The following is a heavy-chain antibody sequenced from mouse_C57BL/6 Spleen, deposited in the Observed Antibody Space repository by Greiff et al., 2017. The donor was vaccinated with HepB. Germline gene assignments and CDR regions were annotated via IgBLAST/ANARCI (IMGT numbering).Heavy chain of an antibody. D-gene: IGHD5-1*01. CDR3: ARVPRD. V-gene: IGHV5-4*03. J-gene: IGHJ2*01. CDR2: ISDGGSYT. CDR1: GFTFSSYA. Sequence: DVMLVESGGGLVKPGGSLKLSCAASGFTFSSYAMSWVCQTPEKRLEWVATISDGGSYTYYPDNVKGRFTISRDNAKNNLYLQMSHLKSEDTAMYYCARVPRDWGQGTTLTVSS.